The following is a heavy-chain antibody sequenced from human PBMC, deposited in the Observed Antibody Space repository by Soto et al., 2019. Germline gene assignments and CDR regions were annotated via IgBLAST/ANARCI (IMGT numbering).Heavy chain of an antibody. D-gene: IGHD3-16*02. CDR1: GGSISSYY. Sequence: SETLSLTCTVSGGSISSYYWSWIRQPPGKGLEWIGYIYYSGSTNYNPSLKSRVTISVDTSKNQFSLKLSSVTAADTAVYYCARVDYDYVWGSYPKNYYFDYWGQGTLVTVSS. J-gene: IGHJ4*02. CDR3: ARVDYDYVWGSYPKNYYFDY. CDR2: IYYSGST. V-gene: IGHV4-59*01.